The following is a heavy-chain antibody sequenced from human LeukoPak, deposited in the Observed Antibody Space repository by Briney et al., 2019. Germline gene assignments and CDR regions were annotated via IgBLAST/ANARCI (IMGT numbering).Heavy chain of an antibody. J-gene: IGHJ4*02. CDR1: GFTFSSYE. CDR2: ISRTGTTM. D-gene: IGHD4-17*01. V-gene: IGHV3-48*03. CDR3: ARIMTTMTTSDY. Sequence: GGSLRLSCAASGFTFSSYEMNWVRQAPGKGLEWLSYISRTGTTMYYADSVKGRLTISRDNAKDSLYLQMNSLRAEDTAIYYCARIMTTMTTSDYWGQGTLVTVSS.